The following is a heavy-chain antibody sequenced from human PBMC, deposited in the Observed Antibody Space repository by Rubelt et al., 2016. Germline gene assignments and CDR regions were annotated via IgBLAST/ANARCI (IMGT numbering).Heavy chain of an antibody. CDR3: ARGVLAARPCDY. CDR2: IYYSGST. Sequence: GPGLVKPSETLSLTCTVSGGSISSYYWSWIRQPPGKGLEWIGYIYYSGSTNYNPSLKSRVTISVDTSKNQFSLKLTSVTAADTAVYYCARGVLAARPCDYWGQGILVTVSS. V-gene: IGHV4-59*12. CDR1: GGSISSYY. J-gene: IGHJ4*02. D-gene: IGHD6-6*01.